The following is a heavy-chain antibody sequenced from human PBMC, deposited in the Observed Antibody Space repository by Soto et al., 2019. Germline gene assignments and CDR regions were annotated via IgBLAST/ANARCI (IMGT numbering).Heavy chain of an antibody. CDR3: ARIGESVYGMDV. J-gene: IGHJ6*02. CDR1: GGTFSSYT. V-gene: IGHV1-69*02. Sequence: QVQLVQSGAEVKKPGSSVKVSCKASGGTFSSYTISWVRQAPGQGLEWMGRIIPILGIANYAQKFQGRVTITADKSTSTAYMELSSLRSEDTAVYYCARIGESVYGMDVWGQGTTVTVSS. CDR2: IIPILGIA.